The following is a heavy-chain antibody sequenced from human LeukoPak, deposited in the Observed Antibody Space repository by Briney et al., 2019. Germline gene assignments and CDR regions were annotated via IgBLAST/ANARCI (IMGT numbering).Heavy chain of an antibody. Sequence: ASVKVSCKASGGTFSSYAISWVRQAPGQGLEWMGGIIPIFGTANYAQKFQGRVTITADESTSTAYMELSSLRSEDTAVYYCARAYYGDYTFDYWGQGTLATVSS. CDR2: IIPIFGTA. V-gene: IGHV1-69*13. J-gene: IGHJ4*02. CDR1: GGTFSSYA. CDR3: ARAYYGDYTFDY. D-gene: IGHD4-17*01.